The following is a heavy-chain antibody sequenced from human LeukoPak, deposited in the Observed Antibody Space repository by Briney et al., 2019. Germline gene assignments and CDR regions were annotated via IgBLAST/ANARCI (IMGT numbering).Heavy chain of an antibody. Sequence: GASVKVSCKASGYTFTGYYMHWVRQAPGQGLEWMGWINPNSGGTNYAQKFQGRVTMTRDTSISTAYMELSRLRSDDTAVYYCARDADSYYYGSGSYPPFLDYWGQGTLVTVSS. CDR1: GYTFTGYY. D-gene: IGHD3-10*01. CDR3: ARDADSYYYGSGSYPPFLDY. J-gene: IGHJ4*02. CDR2: INPNSGGT. V-gene: IGHV1-2*02.